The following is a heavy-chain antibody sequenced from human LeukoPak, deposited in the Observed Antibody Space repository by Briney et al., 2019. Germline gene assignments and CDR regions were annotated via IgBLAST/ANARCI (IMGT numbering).Heavy chain of an antibody. J-gene: IGHJ4*02. V-gene: IGHV1-18*01. CDR3: ARAQTTGFGESLHY. Sequence: GASVKVSCKASGYTFTSYGISWVRPAPGQGLEWMGWISAYNGNTRYAQNLQGRVTLTTDTSTSTAYMEVRSLRSDDTAVYYCARAQTTGFGESLHYWGQGTLVTVSS. D-gene: IGHD3-10*01. CDR1: GYTFTSYG. CDR2: ISAYNGNT.